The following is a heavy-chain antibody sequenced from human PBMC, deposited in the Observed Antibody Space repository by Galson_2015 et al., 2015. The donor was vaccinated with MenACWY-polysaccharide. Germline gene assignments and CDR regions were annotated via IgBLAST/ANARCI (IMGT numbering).Heavy chain of an antibody. CDR2: IWNDGNNK. D-gene: IGHD1-1*01. J-gene: IGHJ5*02. V-gene: IGHV3-33*01. CDR1: GFTFSNYG. CDR3: ARGVQLERKGRGDWFDP. Sequence: SPRLSCAASGFTFSNYGMHWVRQAPGKGLEWVALIWNDGNNKNYVDSVKGRFTISRDNSKNTLYLQMNSLRAEDTAVYYCARGVQLERKGRGDWFDPWGQGTLVTVSS.